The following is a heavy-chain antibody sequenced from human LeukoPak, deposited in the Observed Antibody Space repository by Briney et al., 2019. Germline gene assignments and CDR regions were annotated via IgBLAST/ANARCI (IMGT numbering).Heavy chain of an antibody. V-gene: IGHV3-21*01. J-gene: IGHJ4*02. D-gene: IGHD3-10*01. CDR1: GFTFSSYS. CDR3: ARDSALWFGELLYRDAYYFDY. Sequence: GGSLRLSCAASGFTFSSYSMNWVRQAPGKGLEWVSSISSSSSYIYYADSVKGRFTISRDNAKNSLYLQMNSLRAEDTAVYYCARDSALWFGELLYRDAYYFDYWGQGTLVTVSS. CDR2: ISSSSSYI.